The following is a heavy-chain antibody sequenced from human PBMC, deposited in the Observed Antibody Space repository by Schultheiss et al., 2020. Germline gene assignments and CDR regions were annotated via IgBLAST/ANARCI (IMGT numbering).Heavy chain of an antibody. Sequence: GGSLRLSCAASGFTFDDYAMHWVRQAPGKGLEWVSYISSSSSTIYYADSVKGRFTISRDNAKNSLYLQMNSLRDEDTAVYYCARGHSGLVNWFDPWGQGTLVTVSS. CDR1: GFTFDDYA. CDR3: ARGHSGLVNWFDP. J-gene: IGHJ5*02. CDR2: ISSSSSTI. D-gene: IGHD6-25*01. V-gene: IGHV3-48*02.